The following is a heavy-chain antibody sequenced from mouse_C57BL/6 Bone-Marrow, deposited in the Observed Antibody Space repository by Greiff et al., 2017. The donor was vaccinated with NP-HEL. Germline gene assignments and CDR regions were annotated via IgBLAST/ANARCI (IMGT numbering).Heavy chain of an antibody. CDR3: AREGNYDGY. J-gene: IGHJ2*01. CDR1: GYSITGGYY. D-gene: IGHD2-1*01. V-gene: IGHV3-6*01. Sequence: DVQLQESGPGLVKPSQSLSLTCSVTGYSITGGYYWNWIRQFPGNKLEWMGYISYDGSNNYNPTLKNRISITRDTSKIQFFLKLNSVTTEDTATYYCAREGNYDGYWGQGTTLTVSS. CDR2: ISYDGSN.